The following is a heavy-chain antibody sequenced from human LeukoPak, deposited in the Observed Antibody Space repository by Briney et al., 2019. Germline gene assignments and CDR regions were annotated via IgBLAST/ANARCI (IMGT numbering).Heavy chain of an antibody. Sequence: ASVKVSCKASGYTFTGYYMHWVRQAPGQGLEWMGWINPNSGGTNYAQKFQGRVTMTRDTSISTAYMELRSLRSDDTAVYYCARVGVGLFHDDMDYWGQGTLVTVSS. V-gene: IGHV1-2*02. J-gene: IGHJ4*02. CDR1: GYTFTGYY. CDR3: ARVGVGLFHDDMDY. D-gene: IGHD2-21*01. CDR2: INPNSGGT.